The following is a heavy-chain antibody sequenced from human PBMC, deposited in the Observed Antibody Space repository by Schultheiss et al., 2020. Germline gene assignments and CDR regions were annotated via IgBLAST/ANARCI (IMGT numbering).Heavy chain of an antibody. CDR1: GGSISSGSYY. CDR3: AREKVAATLNDAFDI. V-gene: IGHV4-61*02. D-gene: IGHD2-15*01. J-gene: IGHJ3*02. Sequence: SQTLSLTCTVSGGSISSGSYYWSWIRQPAGKGLEWIGRIYTSGSTNYNPSLKSRVTISVDTSKNQFSLKLSSVTAADTAVYYCAREKVAATLNDAFDIWGQGTMVTVSS. CDR2: IYTSGST.